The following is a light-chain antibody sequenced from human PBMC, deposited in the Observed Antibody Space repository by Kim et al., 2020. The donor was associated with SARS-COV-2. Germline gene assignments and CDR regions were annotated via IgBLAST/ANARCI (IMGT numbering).Light chain of an antibody. CDR1: GPNVGSHI. CDR2: NDN. Sequence: GERVTIPQSGGGPNVGSHIVNWFQQLPGTAPKLLLYNDNRRPSGVPDRFSGSRSGTSASLAISGLQSEDEADYYCATWDYSLNGWVFGGGTQLTVL. CDR3: ATWDYSLNGWV. J-gene: IGLJ3*02. V-gene: IGLV1-44*01.